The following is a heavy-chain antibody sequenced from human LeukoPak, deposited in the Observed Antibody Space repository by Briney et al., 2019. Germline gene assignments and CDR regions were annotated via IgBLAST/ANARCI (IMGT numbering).Heavy chain of an antibody. CDR1: GGSINTYY. Sequence: NPSETLSLTCAVSGGSINTYYWSWIRQPPGKGLVWVGYIYSTGNTNYNPSLKGRVTISLDTSKNQFSLNLSSVTAADTAVYYCAKHDTVFGAAHFYMDVWGKGTTVTVSS. CDR3: AKHDTVFGAAHFYMDV. V-gene: IGHV4-4*09. CDR2: IYSTGNT. J-gene: IGHJ6*03. D-gene: IGHD3-3*01.